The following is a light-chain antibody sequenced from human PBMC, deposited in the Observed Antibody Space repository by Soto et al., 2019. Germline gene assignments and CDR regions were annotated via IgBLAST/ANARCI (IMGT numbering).Light chain of an antibody. CDR3: LLDGSPRV. V-gene: IGLV7-46*01. J-gene: IGLJ3*02. Sequence: QTVVTQAPSLTVSPGGTVTLTCGSSNGTVTNDHWPYWFQQKPGQAPRTLIYDTRNKLSWTPARFSGSLLGGKAALTLSGAQPDDEAEYFCLLDGSPRVFGGGTKLTVL. CDR2: DTR. CDR1: NGTVTNDHW.